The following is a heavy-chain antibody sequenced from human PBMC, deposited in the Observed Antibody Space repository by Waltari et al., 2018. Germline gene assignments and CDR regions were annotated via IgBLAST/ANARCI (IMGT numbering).Heavy chain of an antibody. V-gene: IGHV1-8*03. Sequence: QVQLVQSGAEVKKPGASVKVSCKASGYTFTSYDINWVRQATGQGLEWMGWMNPNSGNIGYAQKFQGRVTITRNTSISTAYMELSSLRSEDTAMYYCARLPGVLADAFDIWGQGTMVTVSS. D-gene: IGHD6-6*01. CDR2: MNPNSGNI. J-gene: IGHJ3*02. CDR3: ARLPGVLADAFDI. CDR1: GYTFTSYD.